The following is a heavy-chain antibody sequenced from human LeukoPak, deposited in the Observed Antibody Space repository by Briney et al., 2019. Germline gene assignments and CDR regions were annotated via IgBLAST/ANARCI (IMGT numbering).Heavy chain of an antibody. CDR2: IKEDGSEK. Sequence: GGPLRLSCAASGFTFSNYWMSWVRQAPGKGLEWVANIKEDGSEKYYVDSVKGRFTISRDNARNSLYLQTNSLRAEDTAVYYCASGRQLGYWGQGTLVTVSS. V-gene: IGHV3-7*01. CDR3: ASGRQLGY. J-gene: IGHJ4*02. D-gene: IGHD6-13*01. CDR1: GFTFSNYW.